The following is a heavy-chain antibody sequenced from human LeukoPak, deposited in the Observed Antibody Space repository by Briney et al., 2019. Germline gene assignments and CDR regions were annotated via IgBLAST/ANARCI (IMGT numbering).Heavy chain of an antibody. J-gene: IGHJ3*01. CDR1: GGSISSYY. Sequence: SETLSLTCTVSGGSISSYYWSWIRQPPGKGLEWIAYVYYTGRTRYNPSLESRVTISVDTSKTQFSLTVTSVTAADTAVYYCARHMSVSYDAFDLWGRGTTVTVSS. CDR3: ARHMSVSYDAFDL. D-gene: IGHD3-10*01. V-gene: IGHV4-59*08. CDR2: VYYTGRT.